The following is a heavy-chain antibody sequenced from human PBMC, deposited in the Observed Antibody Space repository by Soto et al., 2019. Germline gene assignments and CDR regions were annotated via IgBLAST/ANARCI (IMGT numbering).Heavy chain of an antibody. CDR3: ARIDEGWSDI. CDR1: GFTFSGHW. V-gene: IGHV3-74*01. Sequence: GGSLRLSCAASGFTFSGHWMNWVRQAPGKGLVWVSHINTDGSRMSYADSVKGRFTISRDNAKNILYLEMNSLSAEDTAVYYCARIDEGWSDIWGQGTLVTVSS. D-gene: IGHD3-9*01. CDR2: INTDGSRM. J-gene: IGHJ5*02.